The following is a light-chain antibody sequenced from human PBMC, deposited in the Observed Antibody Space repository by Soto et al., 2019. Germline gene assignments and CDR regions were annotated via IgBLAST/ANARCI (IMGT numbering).Light chain of an antibody. V-gene: IGLV2-23*01. Sequence: QSVLTQPASVSGSPGQSITISCTGTSSDVGSYSLVSWYQQHPGKAPKLMIYEGSKRPSGVSNRFSGSKSGNTASLTISGLQAEDEADYYCCSYAGTDTYVFGAGTKVTVL. CDR2: EGS. J-gene: IGLJ1*01. CDR3: CSYAGTDTYV. CDR1: SSDVGSYSL.